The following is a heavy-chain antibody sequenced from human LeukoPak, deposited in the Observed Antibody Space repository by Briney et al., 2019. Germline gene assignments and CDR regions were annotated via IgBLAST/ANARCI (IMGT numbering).Heavy chain of an antibody. Sequence: GGSLRLSCAASGFTFSSYSMNWVRQAPGKGLEWVSSISSSISYIYYADSVKGRFTISRDNAKNSLYLQMNSLRAEDTAVYYCAREGCSSTSCYREDAFDIWGQGTMVTVSS. CDR1: GFTFSSYS. V-gene: IGHV3-21*01. CDR3: AREGCSSTSCYREDAFDI. D-gene: IGHD2-2*01. J-gene: IGHJ3*02. CDR2: ISSSISYI.